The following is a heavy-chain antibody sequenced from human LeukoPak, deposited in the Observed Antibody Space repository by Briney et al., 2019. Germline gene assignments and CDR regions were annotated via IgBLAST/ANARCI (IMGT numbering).Heavy chain of an antibody. D-gene: IGHD4-17*01. CDR2: IGTAGDT. J-gene: IGHJ4*02. CDR1: GFTFSSYD. Sequence: GGSLRLSCAASGFTFSSYDMHWARQATGKGLEWVSAIGTAGDTYYPGSVKGRFTISRENAKNSLYLQMNSLRAGDTAVYYCAREGLAYGHFDYWGQGTLVTVSS. V-gene: IGHV3-13*01. CDR3: AREGLAYGHFDY.